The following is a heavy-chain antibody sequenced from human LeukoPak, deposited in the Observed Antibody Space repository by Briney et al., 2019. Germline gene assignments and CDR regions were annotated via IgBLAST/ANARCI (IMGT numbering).Heavy chain of an antibody. CDR1: GFTFGDYA. Sequence: GGSLRPSCTASGFTFGDYAMSWVRQAPGKGLEWVGFIRSKAYGGTTEYAASVKGRFTISRDDSKSIAYLQMNSLKTEDTAVYYCTRLSTSSPYFDYWGQGTLVTVSS. CDR2: IRSKAYGGTT. D-gene: IGHD2-2*01. CDR3: TRLSTSSPYFDY. V-gene: IGHV3-49*04. J-gene: IGHJ4*02.